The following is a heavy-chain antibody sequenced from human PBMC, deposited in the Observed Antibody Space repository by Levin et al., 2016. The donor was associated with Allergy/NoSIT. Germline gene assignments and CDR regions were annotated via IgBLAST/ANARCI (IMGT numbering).Heavy chain of an antibody. CDR3: ARLVSCSGGSCSYGMDV. J-gene: IGHJ6*02. CDR2: IYYSGST. V-gene: IGHV4-61*07. Sequence: WIRQPPGKGLEWIGYIYYSGSTNYNPSLKSRVTISVDTSKNQFSLKLSSVTAADTAVYYCARLVSCSGGSCSYGMDVWGQGTTVTVSS. D-gene: IGHD2-15*01.